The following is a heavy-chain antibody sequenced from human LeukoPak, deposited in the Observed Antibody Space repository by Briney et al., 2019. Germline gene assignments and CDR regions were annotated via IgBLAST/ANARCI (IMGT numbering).Heavy chain of an antibody. J-gene: IGHJ4*02. Sequence: SQTLPLTCTVSGGSISSGDYYWSWIRQPPGKGLEWIGYIYYSGSTYYNPSLKSRVTISVDTSKNQFSLKLSSVTAADTAVYYCAREDYYDSSGYRYWGQGTLVTVSS. CDR2: IYYSGST. D-gene: IGHD3-22*01. CDR3: AREDYYDSSGYRY. V-gene: IGHV4-30-4*01. CDR1: GGSISSGDYY.